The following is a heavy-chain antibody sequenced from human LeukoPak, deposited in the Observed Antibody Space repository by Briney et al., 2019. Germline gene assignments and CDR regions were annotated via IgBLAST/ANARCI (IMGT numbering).Heavy chain of an antibody. Sequence: PGGSLRLSCAASGFAFSSYSMNWVRQAPGKGLEWVSYISSSSSTIYYADSVKGRFTISRDNAKNSLYLQMNSLRAEDTAVYYCAREGSSGWYRQYYFDYWGQGTLVTVSS. CDR1: GFAFSSYS. CDR2: ISSSSSTI. D-gene: IGHD6-19*01. CDR3: AREGSSGWYRQYYFDY. J-gene: IGHJ4*02. V-gene: IGHV3-48*04.